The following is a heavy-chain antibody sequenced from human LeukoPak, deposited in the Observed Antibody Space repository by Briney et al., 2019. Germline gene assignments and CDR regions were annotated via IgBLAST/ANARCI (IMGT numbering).Heavy chain of an antibody. CDR3: TRAYDSSGYYDYYYGMDV. V-gene: IGHV3-30-3*01. J-gene: IGHJ6*02. CDR1: GFTFSSYA. CDR2: ISYDGSSE. Sequence: GALRLSCAASGFTFSSYAMHWVRQAPGKGLEWVAVISYDGSSEYYADSVKGRFTISRDNSKNTLHLQMNSLRAEDTAVYYCTRAYDSSGYYDYYYGMDVWGQGTTVTVSS. D-gene: IGHD3-22*01.